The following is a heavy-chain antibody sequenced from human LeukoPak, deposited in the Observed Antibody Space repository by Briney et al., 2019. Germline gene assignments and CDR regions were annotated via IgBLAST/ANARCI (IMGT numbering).Heavy chain of an antibody. CDR3: AREAHYGSGSNYYYYGMDV. CDR2: MFGGGSGDT. V-gene: IGHV3-66*01. CDR1: GFTVSSNY. J-gene: IGHJ6*02. D-gene: IGHD3-10*01. Sequence: GGSLRLSCVTSGFTVSSNYMNWVRQAPGKGLEWVSVMFGGGSGDTYYADSVKGRFTISRDHSKNTLYLRMNRLRAEDTAVYYCAREAHYGSGSNYYYYGMDVWGQGTTVTVS.